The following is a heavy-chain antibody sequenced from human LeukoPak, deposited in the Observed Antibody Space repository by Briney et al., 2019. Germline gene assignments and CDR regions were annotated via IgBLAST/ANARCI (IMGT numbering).Heavy chain of an antibody. V-gene: IGHV1-2*02. CDR3: ARDWVSGSYLKGTFDY. CDR2: INPNSGGT. CDR1: GYTFTGYY. Sequence: ASVKVSCKASGYTFTGYYMHWVRQAPGQGLEWMGWINPNSGGTNYAQKFQGRVTMTRDTSISTAYMELSRLRSGDTAVYYCARDWVSGSYLKGTFDYWGQGTLVTVSS. J-gene: IGHJ4*02. D-gene: IGHD1-26*01.